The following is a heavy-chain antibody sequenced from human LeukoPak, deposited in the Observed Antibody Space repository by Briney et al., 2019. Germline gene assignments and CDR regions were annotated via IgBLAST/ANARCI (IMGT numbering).Heavy chain of an antibody. Sequence: ASVKVSCKASGYTFTGYYMHWVRQAPGQGLEWMGRINPNGGGTNYAQKFQGRVTMTSDTSISTAYMELSRLRSDDTAVYYFARERKITFFGVACDYWGQGTLVTVSS. V-gene: IGHV1-2*06. CDR3: ARERKITFFGVACDY. CDR2: INPNGGGT. CDR1: GYTFTGYY. J-gene: IGHJ4*02. D-gene: IGHD3-3*01.